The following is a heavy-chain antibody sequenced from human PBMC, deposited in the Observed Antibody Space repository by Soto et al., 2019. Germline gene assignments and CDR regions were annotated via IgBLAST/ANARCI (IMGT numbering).Heavy chain of an antibody. D-gene: IGHD4-17*01. J-gene: IGHJ4*02. V-gene: IGHV3-23*01. CDR1: GFTFSSYA. CDR3: AKEKDYGDYEDYFDY. CDR2: ISGSGGST. Sequence: GGSLRLSCEASGFTFSSYAMSWVRQAPGKGLEWVSAISGSGGSTYYADSVKGRFTISRDNSKNTLYLQMNSLRAEDTAVYYCAKEKDYGDYEDYFDYWGQGTLVTVSS.